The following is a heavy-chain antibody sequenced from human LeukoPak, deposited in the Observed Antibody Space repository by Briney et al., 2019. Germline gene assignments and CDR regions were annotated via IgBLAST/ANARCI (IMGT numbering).Heavy chain of an antibody. Sequence: SVKVSCKASGSTFSSYAISWVRQAPGQGLEWMGGIIPIFGTANYAQKFQGRVTITADESTSTAYMELSSLRSEDTAVYYCATSWVVVVPAAMRRDNWFDPRGQGTLVTVSS. CDR2: IIPIFGTA. CDR1: GSTFSSYA. J-gene: IGHJ5*02. V-gene: IGHV1-69*13. D-gene: IGHD2-2*01. CDR3: ATSWVVVVPAAMRRDNWFDP.